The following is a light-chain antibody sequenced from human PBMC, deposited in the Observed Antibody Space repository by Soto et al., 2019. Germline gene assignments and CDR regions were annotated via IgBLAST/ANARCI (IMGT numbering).Light chain of an antibody. CDR2: GAS. Sequence: EIVMTQSPATLSVSPGERATLSCRASQIVSSNLAWYQQKPGQAPRPLIYGASSRATGIPDRFSGSGSGTDFTLTISRLEPEDSAVYYCQQHGTTFGQGTKVDIK. CDR3: QQHGTT. CDR1: QIVSSN. V-gene: IGKV3-20*01. J-gene: IGKJ1*01.